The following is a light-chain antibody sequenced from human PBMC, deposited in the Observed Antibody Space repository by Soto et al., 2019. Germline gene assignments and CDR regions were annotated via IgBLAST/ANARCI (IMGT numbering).Light chain of an antibody. CDR2: RHD. Sequence: QSVLTQPPSASGTPGQRVTISCSGNSSNIGSNFVYWYQQLPGTAPKLLIYRHDQRPSGVPDRISGSKSGSSASLAISGLRSEDEADYYCAAFDDRLSAWVFGGGTKLTVL. CDR1: SSNIGSNF. V-gene: IGLV1-47*01. CDR3: AAFDDRLSAWV. J-gene: IGLJ3*02.